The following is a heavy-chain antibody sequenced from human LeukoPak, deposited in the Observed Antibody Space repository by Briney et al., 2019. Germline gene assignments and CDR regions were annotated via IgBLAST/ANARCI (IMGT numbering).Heavy chain of an antibody. J-gene: IGHJ5*02. CDR2: INAGNGNT. CDR3: ARDAIAAAGTILNWFDP. D-gene: IGHD6-13*01. Sequence: ASVKASCKASGYTFTSYAMHWVRQAPGQRLEWMGWINAGNGNTKYSQKFQGRVTITRDTSASTAYMELSSLRSEDTAVYYCARDAIAAAGTILNWFDPWGQGTLVTVSS. V-gene: IGHV1-3*01. CDR1: GYTFTSYA.